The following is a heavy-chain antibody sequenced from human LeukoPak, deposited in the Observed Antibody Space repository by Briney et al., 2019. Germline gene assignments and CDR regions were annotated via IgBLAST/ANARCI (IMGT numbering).Heavy chain of an antibody. Sequence: GGSLRLSCAASGFTFSSYAMSWVRQAPGEGLEWVSVISDSGGITYYADSVKGRFPISRDNSKNTLYLHMNSLRAEDTAVYYCAKEVGTIPTNLLDDWGQGTLVTVSS. D-gene: IGHD1-26*01. CDR2: ISDSGGIT. V-gene: IGHV3-23*01. CDR3: AKEVGTIPTNLLDD. CDR1: GFTFSSYA. J-gene: IGHJ4*02.